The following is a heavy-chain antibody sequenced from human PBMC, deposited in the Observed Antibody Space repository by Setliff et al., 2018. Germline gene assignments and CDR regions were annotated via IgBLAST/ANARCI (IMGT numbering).Heavy chain of an antibody. V-gene: IGHV4-4*02. CDR2: IYLGGSP. D-gene: IGHD2-15*01. CDR1: GDSIDTDIW. Sequence: SETLSLTCTVSGDSIDTDIWWSWVRQSPGKGLEWIGEIYLGGSPTYNPSLKSRVTISVDTSKNQFSLKLSSVTAADTAVYYCARHIRRGCSVTSCQNWFDPWGQGTLVTVSS. CDR3: ARHIRRGCSVTSCQNWFDP. J-gene: IGHJ5*02.